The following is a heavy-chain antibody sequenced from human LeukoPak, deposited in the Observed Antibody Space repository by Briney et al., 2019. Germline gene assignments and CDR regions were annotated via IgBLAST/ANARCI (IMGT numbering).Heavy chain of an antibody. J-gene: IGHJ4*02. Sequence: PGGSLRLSCAASGFNVSSNYMSWVRQAPGKGLEWVSVIYSGGSTYYADSVKGRFTISRDNSKNTLYLQMNSLRAEDTAVYYCARDGSSSWGFFDYWGQGTLVTVSS. CDR1: GFNVSSNY. D-gene: IGHD6-13*01. V-gene: IGHV3-53*01. CDR2: IYSGGST. CDR3: ARDGSSSWGFFDY.